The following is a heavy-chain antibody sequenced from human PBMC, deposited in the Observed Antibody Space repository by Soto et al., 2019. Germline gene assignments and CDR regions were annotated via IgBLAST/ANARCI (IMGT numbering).Heavy chain of an antibody. Sequence: QVQLVQSGAEVKKPGSSVKVSCKASGGTFSSYAISWVRQAPGQGLEWMGGIIPIFGTANYAQKFQGRVTITADESXXPAYMELSSLRSEDTAVYYCARGAMGGGDCYPHDYWGQGTLVTVSS. CDR1: GGTFSSYA. J-gene: IGHJ4*02. D-gene: IGHD2-21*02. CDR2: IIPIFGTA. CDR3: ARGAMGGGDCYPHDY. V-gene: IGHV1-69*12.